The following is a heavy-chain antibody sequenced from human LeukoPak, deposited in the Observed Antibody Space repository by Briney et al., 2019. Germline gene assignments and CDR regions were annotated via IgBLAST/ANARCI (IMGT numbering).Heavy chain of an antibody. CDR1: GGTFSSNA. V-gene: IGHV1-69*04. Sequence: VASVKVSCKASGGTFSSNAISWVRQAPGQGPEWMGRIIPILGTAEYAEKFQGRVTITADKSTTTAYMELSSLKSEDTALYFCARGKGFVGHFDSWGQGTLVTVS. D-gene: IGHD2-15*01. CDR3: ARGKGFVGHFDS. CDR2: IIPILGTA. J-gene: IGHJ4*02.